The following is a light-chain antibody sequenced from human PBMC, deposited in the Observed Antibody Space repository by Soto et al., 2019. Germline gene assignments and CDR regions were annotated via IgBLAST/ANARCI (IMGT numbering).Light chain of an antibody. CDR1: QSVSSK. CDR2: GAS. Sequence: EIVMTQSPATLSVSPGERATLSCRASQSVSSKLAWYQQKPGQAPRRLIYGASTRATGMPDIFSGSGYGTEFTLTISSLQSGDFAVYYCQQYNNWPLPFGGGTKVEIK. J-gene: IGKJ4*01. V-gene: IGKV3-15*01. CDR3: QQYNNWPLP.